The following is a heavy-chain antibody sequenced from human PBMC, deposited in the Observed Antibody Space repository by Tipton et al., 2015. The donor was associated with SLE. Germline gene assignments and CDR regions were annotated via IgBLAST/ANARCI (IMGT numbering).Heavy chain of an antibody. V-gene: IGHV3-48*03. D-gene: IGHD6-19*01. CDR3: ARYFPAGLYSSGWS. Sequence: GSLRLSCAASGFTFSSYEMNWVRQAPGKGLEWVSYISSSGGTIYYADSVKGRFTISRDNGKNSLYLQMNSLRAEDTAVYYCARYFPAGLYSSGWSWGQGTLVTVSS. CDR1: GFTFSSYE. CDR2: ISSSGGTI. J-gene: IGHJ5*02.